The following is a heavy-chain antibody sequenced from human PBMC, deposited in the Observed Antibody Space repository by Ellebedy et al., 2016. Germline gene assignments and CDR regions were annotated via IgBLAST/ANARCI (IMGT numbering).Heavy chain of an antibody. V-gene: IGHV3-23*01. CDR1: GFTFSSYA. CDR3: AKLQFLEWLSRLYGLDV. Sequence: GESLKISCAASGFTFSSYAMSWVRQAPGKGLEWVSAISGSGGSTYYADSVKGRFTISRDNSKNTLYLQMNSLRAEDTAVYYCAKLQFLEWLSRLYGLDVWGHGTTVTVSS. D-gene: IGHD3-3*01. J-gene: IGHJ6*02. CDR2: ISGSGGST.